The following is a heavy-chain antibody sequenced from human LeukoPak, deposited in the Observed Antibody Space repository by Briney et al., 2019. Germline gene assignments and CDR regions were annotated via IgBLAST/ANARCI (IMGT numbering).Heavy chain of an antibody. D-gene: IGHD2-2*01. CDR3: ARIPAANYYYYYMDV. J-gene: IGHJ6*03. CDR2: IIPIFGTA. Sequence: SVKVSCKASGGTFSSDAISWVRQAPGQGLEWMGGIIPIFGTANYAQKFQGRVTITADESTSTAYMELSSLRSEDTAVYYCARIPAANYYYYYMDVWGKGTTVTVSS. V-gene: IGHV1-69*01. CDR1: GGTFSSDA.